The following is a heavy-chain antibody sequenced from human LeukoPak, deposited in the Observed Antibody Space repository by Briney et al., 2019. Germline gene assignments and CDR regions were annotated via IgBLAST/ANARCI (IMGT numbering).Heavy chain of an antibody. J-gene: IGHJ4*02. Sequence: GGSLRLSCAASGFTFSSYGMHWVRQAPGKGLEWVAFIKPDGSNKYYAYSVKGRFTISRDNSKNTLHLQMNSLRAEDTAVYYCARSRAFDYWGQGTLVTVSS. D-gene: IGHD2/OR15-2a*01. CDR2: IKPDGSNK. CDR3: ARSRAFDY. V-gene: IGHV3-30*02. CDR1: GFTFSSYG.